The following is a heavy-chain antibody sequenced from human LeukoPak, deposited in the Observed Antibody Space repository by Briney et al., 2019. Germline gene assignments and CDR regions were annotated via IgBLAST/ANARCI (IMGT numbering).Heavy chain of an antibody. CDR1: GGSISKSSSY. Sequence: SETLSLTCTVSGGSISKSSSYWGWIRQPPGKGLEWIGTIYYSGSTYYNPSLKSRVTISLATSENQFSLKLSSVTAADTAVYFCTKVPDTWLQADPWGQGTLVTVSS. CDR2: IYYSGST. V-gene: IGHV4-39*01. D-gene: IGHD2-2*01. J-gene: IGHJ5*02. CDR3: TKVPDTWLQADP.